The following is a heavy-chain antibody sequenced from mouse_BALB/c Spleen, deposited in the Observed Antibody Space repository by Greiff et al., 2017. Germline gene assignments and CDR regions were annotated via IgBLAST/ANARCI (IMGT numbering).Heavy chain of an antibody. Sequence: EVQGVESGPELVKPGASVKISCKTSGYTFTEYTMHWVKQSHGKSLEWIGGINPNNGGTSYNQKFKGKATLTVDKSSSTAYMELRSLTSEDSAVYYCARSIWLRRAWFAYWGQGTLVTVSA. CDR2: INPNNGGT. J-gene: IGHJ3*01. CDR1: GYTFTEYT. CDR3: ARSIWLRRAWFAY. V-gene: IGHV1-18*01. D-gene: IGHD2-2*01.